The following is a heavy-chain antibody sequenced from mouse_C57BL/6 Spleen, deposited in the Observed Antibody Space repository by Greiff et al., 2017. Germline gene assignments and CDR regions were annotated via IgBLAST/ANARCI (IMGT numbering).Heavy chain of an antibody. V-gene: IGHV1-9*01. CDR3: ARSDGSSRSGWFAD. Sequence: QVQLQQSGAELMKPGASVKLSCKATGYTFTGYWIEWVKQRPGHGLEWIGDILPGSGSTNYNEKFKGKATLTAVTSSNTAYMQLSSLTTEDSAIYYCARSDGSSRSGWFADWGKGTLVTVSA. CDR2: ILPGSGST. D-gene: IGHD1-1*01. CDR1: GYTFTGYW. J-gene: IGHJ3*01.